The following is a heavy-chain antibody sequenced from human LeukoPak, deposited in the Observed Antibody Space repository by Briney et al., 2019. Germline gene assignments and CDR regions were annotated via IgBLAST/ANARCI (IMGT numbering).Heavy chain of an antibody. J-gene: IGHJ4*02. Sequence: GGSLRLSCAASGFTFSSNYMSWVRQAPGKGLEGVSGISWNSGSIVYADSVKGRFTISRDNAKNSLYLQMNSLRAEDMALYYCAKDILSIIAVAGTCFDYWGQGTLVTVSS. CDR3: AKDILSIIAVAGTCFDY. D-gene: IGHD6-19*01. CDR1: GFTFSSNY. CDR2: ISWNSGSI. V-gene: IGHV3-9*03.